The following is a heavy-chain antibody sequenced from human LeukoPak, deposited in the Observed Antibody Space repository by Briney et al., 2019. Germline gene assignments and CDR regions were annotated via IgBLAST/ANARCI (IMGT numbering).Heavy chain of an antibody. V-gene: IGHV1-18*01. Sequence: ASVKVSCKASGYTFTNYAVHWVRQAPGQRLEWMGWISAYNGNTNYAQKLQGRVTMTTDTSTSTAYMELRSLRSDDTAVYYCACIYDFWSGYPTNWFDPWGQGTLVTVSS. J-gene: IGHJ5*02. D-gene: IGHD3-3*01. CDR3: ACIYDFWSGYPTNWFDP. CDR1: GYTFTNYA. CDR2: ISAYNGNT.